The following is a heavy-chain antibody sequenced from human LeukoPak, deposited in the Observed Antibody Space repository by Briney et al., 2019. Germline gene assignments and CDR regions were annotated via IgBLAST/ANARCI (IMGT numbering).Heavy chain of an antibody. J-gene: IGHJ6*03. CDR3: ARTSNGYSSGWYYYYYMDV. D-gene: IGHD6-19*01. Sequence: SVKVSCKASGGTFSSYAISWVRQAPGQGLEWMGGIIPIFGTANYAQKFQGRVTITTDESTSTAYMEVSSLRSEDTAVYYCARTSNGYSSGWYYYYYMDVWGKGTTVTVSS. CDR2: IIPIFGTA. CDR1: GGTFSSYA. V-gene: IGHV1-69*05.